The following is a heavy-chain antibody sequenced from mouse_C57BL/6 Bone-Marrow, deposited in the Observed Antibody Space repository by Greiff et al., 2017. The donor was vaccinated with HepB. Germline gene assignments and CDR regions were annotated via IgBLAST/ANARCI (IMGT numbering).Heavy chain of an antibody. CDR3: AARIYYDHAFDV. CDR1: GFTFSSYG. V-gene: IGHV5-6*02. Sequence: EVKLMESGGDLVKPGGSLKLSCAASGFTFSSYGMSWVRQTPDKRLEWVATISSGGSYTYYPDSVKGRFTISRDNAKNTLYLQMSSLKSEDTAMYYCAARIYYDHAFDVWGTGTTVTVSS. D-gene: IGHD2-4*01. J-gene: IGHJ1*03. CDR2: ISSGGSYT.